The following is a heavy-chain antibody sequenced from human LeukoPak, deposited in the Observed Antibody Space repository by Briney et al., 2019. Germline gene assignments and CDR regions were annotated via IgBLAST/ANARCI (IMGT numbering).Heavy chain of an antibody. J-gene: IGHJ4*02. V-gene: IGHV4-39*07. Sequence: SETLSLTCTVSGGSISSSSYYWGWIRQPPGKGLEWIGSIYCSGSTYYNPSLKSRVTISVDTSKNQFSLKLSSVTAADTAVYYCATGIAVADYYFDYWGQGTLVTVSS. CDR2: IYCSGST. CDR3: ATGIAVADYYFDY. CDR1: GGSISSSSYY. D-gene: IGHD6-19*01.